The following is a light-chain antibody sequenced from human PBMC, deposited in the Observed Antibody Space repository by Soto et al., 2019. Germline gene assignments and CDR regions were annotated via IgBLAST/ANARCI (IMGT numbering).Light chain of an antibody. J-gene: IGKJ4*01. V-gene: IGKV1-39*01. Sequence: IHMTQSASSLSASVGGRVTIACRASQDISSYLNWYQQKPGKANKVLIYYASSRATGVPDRFSGSGSGTDFTLTITRLEPEDFPVYYCQHCQPYGDSPPLTFGGGTKVDIK. CDR1: QDISSY. CDR2: YAS. CDR3: QHCQPYGDSPPLT.